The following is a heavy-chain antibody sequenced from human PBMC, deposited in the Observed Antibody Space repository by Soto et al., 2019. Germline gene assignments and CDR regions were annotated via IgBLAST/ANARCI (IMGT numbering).Heavy chain of an antibody. Sequence: PSETLSLTCAVSGGSISSGGYYWAWIRQPPGKGLEWIGNIHYSGSTYYDSSLKSRVTISVDTSKNQFSLKLSSVNAADTAVYYCAIQNYYDSSGYYVVYWGQGTLVTVS. CDR1: GGSISSGGYY. CDR3: AIQNYYDSSGYYVVY. CDR2: IHYSGST. D-gene: IGHD3-22*01. J-gene: IGHJ4*02. V-gene: IGHV4-39*01.